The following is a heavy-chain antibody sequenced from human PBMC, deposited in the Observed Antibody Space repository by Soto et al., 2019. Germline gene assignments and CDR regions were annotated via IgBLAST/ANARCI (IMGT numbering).Heavy chain of an antibody. Sequence: ASVKVSCKASGGTFSSYAISWVRQAPGQGLEWMGGIIPIFGTANYAQKFQGRVTITADESTSTAYMELSSLRSEDTAVYYCARHHYYDSSGYYFHYWGQGTLVTVSS. V-gene: IGHV1-69*13. CDR2: IIPIFGTA. D-gene: IGHD3-22*01. CDR3: ARHHYYDSSGYYFHY. CDR1: GGTFSSYA. J-gene: IGHJ4*02.